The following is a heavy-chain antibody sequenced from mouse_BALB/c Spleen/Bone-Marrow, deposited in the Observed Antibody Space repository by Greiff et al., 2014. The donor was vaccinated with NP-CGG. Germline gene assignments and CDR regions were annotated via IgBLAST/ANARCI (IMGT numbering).Heavy chain of an antibody. CDR2: ISDSGGST. CDR1: GFSFSDYY. CDR3: ARLGDYSYFDY. Sequence: EVQVVESGGGIVQPGGSLKLSCVISGFSFSDYYMYWVRQTPEKRLEWVAYISDSGGSTYYPDTVKGRFTISRDNAKNTLYLQTSRLKSEDTAMYYCARLGDYSYFDYWGQGTTLTVSS. V-gene: IGHV5-12*02. J-gene: IGHJ2*01. D-gene: IGHD1-1*01.